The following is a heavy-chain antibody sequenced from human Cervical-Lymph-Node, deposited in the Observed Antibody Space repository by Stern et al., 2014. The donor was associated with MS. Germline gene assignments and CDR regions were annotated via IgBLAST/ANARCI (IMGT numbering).Heavy chain of an antibody. CDR1: GGSVSSGSYY. V-gene: IGHV4-61*01. Sequence: VQLVESCPGLVKPSGTLSLTCTVSGGSVSSGSYYWRLIRQPPGKGLEWIGYIYYSGSTHCNASLKSRVTISVDTSKNQFSLKLSSVTAADTAVYYCARDRLDSSHPLDYWGQGTLVTVSS. CDR3: ARDRLDSSHPLDY. D-gene: IGHD3-22*01. J-gene: IGHJ4*02. CDR2: IYYSGST.